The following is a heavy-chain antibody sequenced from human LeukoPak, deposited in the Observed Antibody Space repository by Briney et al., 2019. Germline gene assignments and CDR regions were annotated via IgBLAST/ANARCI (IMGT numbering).Heavy chain of an antibody. J-gene: IGHJ4*02. CDR1: GFTFTSSA. Sequence: ASVKVSCKASGFTFTSSAMQWVRQARGQRLEWIGWIVVGSGNTNYAQKFQERVTITRDMSTSTAYMELSSLRSEDTAVYYCTRETSSRYFDYWGQGTLVTVSS. CDR3: TRETSSRYFDY. V-gene: IGHV1-58*02. CDR2: IVVGSGNT.